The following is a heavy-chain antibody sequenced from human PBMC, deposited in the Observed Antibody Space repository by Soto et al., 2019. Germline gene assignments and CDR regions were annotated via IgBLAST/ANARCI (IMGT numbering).Heavy chain of an antibody. Sequence: RCGGKVSSSWRAWVRQKPGKGLEWLGIIYPGDSDTRYSPSFQGQVTISADKSISTAYLQWSSLKASDTAMYYCARLAWIHLWPENLNWFAPWGQRTLVP. CDR3: ARLAWIHLWPENLNWFAP. J-gene: IGHJ5*02. D-gene: IGHD5-18*01. CDR2: IYPGDSDT. V-gene: IGHV5-51*01. CDR1: GGKVSSSW.